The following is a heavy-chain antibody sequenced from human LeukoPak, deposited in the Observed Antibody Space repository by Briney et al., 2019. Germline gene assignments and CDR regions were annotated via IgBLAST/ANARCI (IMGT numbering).Heavy chain of an antibody. Sequence: PVGSLRLSCAASGFTFDDYGMSWVCQAPGKGLEWVSGINWNGGSTGYADSVKGRFTISRDNAKNSLYLQMNSLRAEDTALYYCARDPPIAAAGTEDYWGQGTLVTVSS. V-gene: IGHV3-20*04. D-gene: IGHD6-13*01. J-gene: IGHJ4*02. CDR2: INWNGGST. CDR1: GFTFDDYG. CDR3: ARDPPIAAAGTEDY.